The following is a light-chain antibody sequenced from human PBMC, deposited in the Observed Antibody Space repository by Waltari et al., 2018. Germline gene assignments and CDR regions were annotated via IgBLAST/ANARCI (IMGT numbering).Light chain of an antibody. CDR3: QQSYSTPH. Sequence: DIQMTQSPSSLSASVGDRVTITCRASQSISSYLNWYQQRPGKAPKLLIYAASSLQSGVPSMFSGRGSGTDFTLTISSLQPEDFATYYCQQSYSTPHFGPGTKVDIK. CDR1: QSISSY. CDR2: AAS. J-gene: IGKJ3*01. V-gene: IGKV1-39*01.